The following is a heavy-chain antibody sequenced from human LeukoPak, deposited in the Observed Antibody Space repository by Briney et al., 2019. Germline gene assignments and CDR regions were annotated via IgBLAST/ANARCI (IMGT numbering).Heavy chain of an antibody. D-gene: IGHD2-8*01. J-gene: IGHJ6*03. V-gene: IGHV4-34*01. Sequence: NPSETLSLTCAVYGGSFSGYYWSWIRQTPGKGLEWIGEINHSGSTNYNPSLKSRVTISVDTSKNQFSLKLTSVTAADTAVYYCAREGCTNGVCYTNYYYYMDVWGKGTTVTVSS. CDR1: GGSFSGYY. CDR3: AREGCTNGVCYTNYYYYMDV. CDR2: INHSGST.